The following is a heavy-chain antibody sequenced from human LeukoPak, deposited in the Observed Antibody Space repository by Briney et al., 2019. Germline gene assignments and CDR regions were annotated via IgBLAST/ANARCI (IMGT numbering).Heavy chain of an antibody. Sequence: SETLSLTCTVSGGSISSGDYYWSWICQPPGRGLEWIGSIYNTGSTYYNSSLKSRVTISVDTSKNQFSLKLSSVTATDTAVYYCVRDQVVRGVRFEYFQHWGQGTLVTVSS. CDR3: VRDQVVRGVRFEYFQH. V-gene: IGHV4-30-4*01. CDR1: GGSISSGDYY. J-gene: IGHJ1*01. D-gene: IGHD3-10*01. CDR2: IYNTGST.